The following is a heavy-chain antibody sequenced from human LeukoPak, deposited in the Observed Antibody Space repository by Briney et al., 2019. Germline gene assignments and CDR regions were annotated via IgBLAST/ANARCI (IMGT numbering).Heavy chain of an antibody. V-gene: IGHV4-61*05. D-gene: IGHD3-22*01. J-gene: IGHJ4*02. CDR3: ARSLSGYFGDY. CDR2: IYYSGST. CDR1: GGSISSSSYY. Sequence: SETLSLTCTVSGGSISSSSYYWGWIRQPPGKGLEWIGYIYYSGSTNYNPSLKSRVTISVDTSKNQFSLKLSSVTAADTAVYYCARSLSGYFGDYWGQGTLVTVSS.